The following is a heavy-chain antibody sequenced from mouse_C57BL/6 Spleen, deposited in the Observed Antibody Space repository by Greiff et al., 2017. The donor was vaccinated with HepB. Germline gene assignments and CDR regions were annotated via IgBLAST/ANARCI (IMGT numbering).Heavy chain of an antibody. CDR3: ARHGDYYGSSPWYFDV. CDR2: ISGGGGNT. V-gene: IGHV5-9*01. J-gene: IGHJ1*03. D-gene: IGHD1-1*01. Sequence: EVKLVESGGGLVKPGGSLKLSCAASGFTFSSYTMSWVRQTPEKRLEWVATISGGGGNTYYPDSVKGRFTISRDNAKNTLYLQMSSLRSEDTALYYCARHGDYYGSSPWYFDVWGTGTTVTVSS. CDR1: GFTFSSYT.